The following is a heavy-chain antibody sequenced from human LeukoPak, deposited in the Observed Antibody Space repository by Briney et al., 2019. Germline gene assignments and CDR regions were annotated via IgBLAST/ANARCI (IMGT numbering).Heavy chain of an antibody. Sequence: ASVKVSCKASGYTFTSYYMDWVRQAPGQGLEWMGIINPSGGSTSYAQKFQGRVTMTRDTSTSTVYMELSSLRSEDTAVYYCAREGRSWFQFDYWGQGTLVTVSS. CDR1: GYTFTSYY. V-gene: IGHV1-46*01. J-gene: IGHJ4*02. CDR3: AREGRSWFQFDY. CDR2: INPSGGST. D-gene: IGHD6-13*01.